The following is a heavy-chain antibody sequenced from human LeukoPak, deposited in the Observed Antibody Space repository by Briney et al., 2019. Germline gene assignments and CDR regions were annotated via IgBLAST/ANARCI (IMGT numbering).Heavy chain of an antibody. V-gene: IGHV3-23*01. CDR2: ISGSGGST. D-gene: IGHD3-10*01. Sequence: GGSLRLSCAASGFTFSSYAMSWVRQAPGKGLEWVSAISGSGGSTYYADSVKGRFTISRDNSKNTLYLQMNSLRAEDTAVYYCAKSGVRGVNGSWFDPWGQGTLVTVSS. J-gene: IGHJ5*02. CDR1: GFTFSSYA. CDR3: AKSGVRGVNGSWFDP.